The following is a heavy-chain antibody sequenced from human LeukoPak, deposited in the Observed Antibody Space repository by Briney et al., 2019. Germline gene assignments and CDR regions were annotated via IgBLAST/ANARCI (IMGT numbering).Heavy chain of an antibody. CDR3: ARDSDSGSYSAY. J-gene: IGHJ4*02. CDR1: GFTFSSYW. CDR2: ISYDGSNK. Sequence: GGSLRLSCAASGFTFSSYWMHWVRQAPGKGLVWVAVISYDGSNKYYADSVKGRFTISRDNSKNTLYLQMNSLRAEDTAVYYCARDSDSGSYSAYWGQGTLVTVSS. D-gene: IGHD3-10*01. V-gene: IGHV3-30*03.